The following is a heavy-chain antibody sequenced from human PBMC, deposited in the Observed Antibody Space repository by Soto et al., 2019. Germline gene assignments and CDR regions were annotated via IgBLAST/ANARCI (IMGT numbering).Heavy chain of an antibody. CDR1: GFTFSNYA. Sequence: EVQLLESGGGLVQPGGSLRLSCAASGFTFSNYAVTWVRQAPGKGLEWVSTISGSGGSTYYADSVKGRFTISRDNSKNTLCLQMNSLRAEDTAVYYCAKDQGSSWHEIVYWGQGTLVTVSS. J-gene: IGHJ4*02. V-gene: IGHV3-23*01. CDR3: AKDQGSSWHEIVY. CDR2: ISGSGGST. D-gene: IGHD6-13*01.